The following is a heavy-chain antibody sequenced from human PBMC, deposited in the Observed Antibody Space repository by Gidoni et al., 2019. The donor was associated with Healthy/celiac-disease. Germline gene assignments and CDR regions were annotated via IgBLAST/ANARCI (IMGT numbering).Heavy chain of an antibody. CDR1: GGSLSSYY. Sequence: QVQLQESGPGLVKPSETLSLTCTVSGGSLSSYYWSWIRQPAGKGLEWIGRIYTSGSTNYNPSLKSRVTMSVDTSKNQFSRKLTSVTAADTAVYYCARDLLSSGWYDYWGQGTLVTVSS. D-gene: IGHD6-19*01. J-gene: IGHJ4*02. CDR2: IYTSGST. V-gene: IGHV4-4*07. CDR3: ARDLLSSGWYDY.